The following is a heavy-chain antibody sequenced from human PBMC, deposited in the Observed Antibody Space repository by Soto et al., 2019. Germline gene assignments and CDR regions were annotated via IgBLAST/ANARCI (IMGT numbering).Heavy chain of an antibody. J-gene: IGHJ6*02. CDR1: GFTLSFNY. CDR3: AKTMIIGARGV. D-gene: IGHD3-22*01. CDR2: INTNGDT. Sequence: PGGSLRLSCAASGFTLSFNYMTWVRQAPGKGLEWVSLINTNGDTYYADSVKGRFTKSRDNSKNTLFLQMNSLRAEDTAVYYCAKTMIIGARGVWGQGTTVTVSS. V-gene: IGHV3-66*01.